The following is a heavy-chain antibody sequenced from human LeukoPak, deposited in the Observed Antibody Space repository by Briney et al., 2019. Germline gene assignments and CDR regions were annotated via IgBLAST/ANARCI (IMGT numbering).Heavy chain of an antibody. J-gene: IGHJ6*02. CDR2: INSDGSSA. Sequence: PGGSLRLSCAASGFTFSNYWMHWVRQAPGKGLVWVSRINSDGSSASYADSVKGRFTISRDNAKNSLYLQMNSLRAEDTAVYYCARELIVVVPAAKYGMDVWGQGTTVTVSS. CDR3: ARELIVVVPAAKYGMDV. V-gene: IGHV3-74*01. D-gene: IGHD2-2*01. CDR1: GFTFSNYW.